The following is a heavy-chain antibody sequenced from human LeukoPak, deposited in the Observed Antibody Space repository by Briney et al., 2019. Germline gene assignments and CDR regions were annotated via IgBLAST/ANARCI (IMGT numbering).Heavy chain of an antibody. CDR1: GFTFSSYG. CDR3: ARAQYSSAPVPLGY. CDR2: IWYDGSNK. V-gene: IGHV3-33*03. Sequence: PGRSLRLSCAASGFTFSSYGMHWVRQAPGKGLEWVAVIWYDGSNKYYADSVKGRFTISRDNAKNSLYLQMNSLRAEDTAVYYCARAQYSSAPVPLGYWGQGTLVTVSS. J-gene: IGHJ4*02. D-gene: IGHD6-19*01.